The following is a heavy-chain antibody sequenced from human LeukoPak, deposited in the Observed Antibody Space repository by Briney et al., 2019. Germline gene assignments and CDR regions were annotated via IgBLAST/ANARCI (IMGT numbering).Heavy chain of an antibody. CDR2: NNHYTGGT. CDR1: GYTFTDSY. V-gene: IGHV1-2*02. D-gene: IGHD3-3*01. Sequence: SVKDSCKASGYTFTDSYMHWVRPAPAHGLEWMGWNNHYTGGTDDAHKFQGRVTMTSDTSISTAYMELSRLRSDDTAIFYCARGRGMGFLEWLLLDSWGQGTLVTVSS. CDR3: ARGRGMGFLEWLLLDS. J-gene: IGHJ4*02.